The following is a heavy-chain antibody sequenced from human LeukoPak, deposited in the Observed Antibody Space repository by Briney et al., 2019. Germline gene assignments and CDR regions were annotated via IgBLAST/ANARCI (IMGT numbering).Heavy chain of an antibody. V-gene: IGHV3-23*01. CDR3: AKRGIAAAASFDY. CDR1: GFTFSTYA. Sequence: GGSLRLSCAASGFTFSTYAMNWVRQAPGQGLEWVSTISGSGDYTFYADSVKGRFTISRDNSKNTLFLQMNSLRADDTAVYYCAKRGIAAAASFDYWGQGTLVTVSS. CDR2: ISGSGDYT. D-gene: IGHD6-13*01. J-gene: IGHJ4*02.